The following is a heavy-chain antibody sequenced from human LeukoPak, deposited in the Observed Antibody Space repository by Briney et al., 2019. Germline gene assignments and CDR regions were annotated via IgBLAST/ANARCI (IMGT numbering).Heavy chain of an antibody. CDR2: IYYSGST. V-gene: IGHV4-59*08. J-gene: IGHJ5*02. Sequence: PSETLSLTCTVSGGSISSYYWSWIRQPPGKGLEWIGYIYYSGSTNYNPSLKSRVTILVDTSKNQFSLKVRSVTAADTAVYYCARQMNWIDPWGQGTLVTVSS. CDR1: GGSISSYY. CDR3: ARQMNWIDP.